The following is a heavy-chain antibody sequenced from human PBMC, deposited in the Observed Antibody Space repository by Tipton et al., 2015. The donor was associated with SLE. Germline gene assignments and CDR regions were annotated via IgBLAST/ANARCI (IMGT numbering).Heavy chain of an antibody. D-gene: IGHD6-19*01. CDR2: ISSSGTTI. Sequence: SLRLSCAASGFTFSSYDVNWVRQAPGKGLGWGSYISSSGTTIYYADSVKGRFTISRDNSKNSLYLQMNSLRAEDTAVYYCAREQWLHGFDIWGQGTMVTVSS. CDR1: GFTFSSYD. CDR3: AREQWLHGFDI. V-gene: IGHV3-48*03. J-gene: IGHJ3*02.